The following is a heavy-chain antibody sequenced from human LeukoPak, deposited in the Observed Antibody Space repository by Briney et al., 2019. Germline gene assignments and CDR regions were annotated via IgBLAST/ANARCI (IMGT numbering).Heavy chain of an antibody. V-gene: IGHV4-39*01. CDR1: GGSISSSSYY. D-gene: IGHD5/OR15-5a*01. CDR2: IYYSGST. CDR3: ARQSGFLSTFDY. J-gene: IGHJ4*02. Sequence: SETLSLTCTVSGGSISSSSYYWGWIRQPPGKGLEWIGSIYYSGSTYYNPSLKSRVTISVDKSKNQFSVKLTSVTAADTAVYYCARQSGFLSTFDYWGQGTLVTVSS.